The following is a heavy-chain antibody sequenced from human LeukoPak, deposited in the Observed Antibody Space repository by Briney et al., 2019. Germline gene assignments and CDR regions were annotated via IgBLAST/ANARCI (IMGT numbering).Heavy chain of an antibody. CDR3: ARSSWYKDWFDP. CDR1: GFTFDDYA. V-gene: IGHV3-9*01. D-gene: IGHD6-13*01. CDR2: ISWNSGSI. Sequence: GRSLRLSCAASGFTFDDYAMHWVRQAPGKGPEWVSGISWNSGSIGYADSVKGRFTISRDNAKNSLYLQMNSLRAEDTALYYCARSSWYKDWFDPWGQGTLVTVSS. J-gene: IGHJ5*02.